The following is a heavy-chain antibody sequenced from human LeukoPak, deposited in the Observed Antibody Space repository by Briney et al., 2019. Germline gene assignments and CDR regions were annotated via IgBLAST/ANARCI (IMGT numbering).Heavy chain of an antibody. CDR1: GFTFSNAW. CDR2: IKSKTDGGTT. D-gene: IGHD5-18*01. J-gene: IGHJ6*02. Sequence: AGGSLRLSCAASGFTFSNAWMSWVRQAPGKGLEWVGRIKSKTDGGTTDYAAPVKGRFTISRDDSKNTLYLQMNSLKTEDTAVYYCTRGPIQVWLYYGMDVWGQGTTVIVSS. V-gene: IGHV3-15*01. CDR3: TRGPIQVWLYYGMDV.